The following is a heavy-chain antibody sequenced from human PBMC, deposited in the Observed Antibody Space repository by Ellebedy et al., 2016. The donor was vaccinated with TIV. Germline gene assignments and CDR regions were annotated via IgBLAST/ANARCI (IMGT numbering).Heavy chain of an antibody. V-gene: IGHV3-30*18. D-gene: IGHD1-26*01. CDR2: ISFDGGNK. Sequence: GEPLKISCAASGFTFSSFGMHWVRQAPGKGLELVAVISFDGGNKYYADSVKGRFTISRDNSKNTLYLQMNSLRAEETAVYYCAEDRHSGNIDYWGQGTLVTVSS. J-gene: IGHJ4*02. CDR3: AEDRHSGNIDY. CDR1: GFTFSSFG.